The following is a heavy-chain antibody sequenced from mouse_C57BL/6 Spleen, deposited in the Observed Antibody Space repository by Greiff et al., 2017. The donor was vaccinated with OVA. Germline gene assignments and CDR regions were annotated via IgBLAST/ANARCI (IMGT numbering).Heavy chain of an antibody. CDR3: ARNGYDYDGAWFAY. D-gene: IGHD2-4*01. Sequence: QVHVKQSGPGLVQPSQSLSITCTVSGFSLTSYGVHWVRQSPGKGLEWLGVIWSGGSTDYNAAFISRLSISKDNSKSQVFFKMNSLQADDTAIYYCARNGYDYDGAWFAYWGQGTLVTVSA. CDR1: GFSLTSYG. CDR2: IWSGGST. V-gene: IGHV2-2*01. J-gene: IGHJ3*01.